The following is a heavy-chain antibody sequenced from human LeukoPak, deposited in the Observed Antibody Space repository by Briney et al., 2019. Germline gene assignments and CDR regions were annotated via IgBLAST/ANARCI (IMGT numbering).Heavy chain of an antibody. CDR1: GFRFSNSW. CDR3: ARGADHGGSYYPD. Sequence: PGGSLRLSGAASGFRFSNSWMYWVRQGPGKGPVWVSRMKTDGTRIEYADSVKGRSTISRDNAKNTLFLQMSSLRVEDTAVYYCARGADHGGSYYPDWGQGTRVTVSS. J-gene: IGHJ4*02. CDR2: MKTDGTRI. D-gene: IGHD3-10*01. V-gene: IGHV3-74*01.